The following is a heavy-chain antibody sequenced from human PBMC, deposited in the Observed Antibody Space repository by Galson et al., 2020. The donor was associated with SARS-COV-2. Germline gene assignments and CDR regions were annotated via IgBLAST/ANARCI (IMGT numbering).Heavy chain of an antibody. J-gene: IGHJ3*02. Sequence: SQTLSLTCAISGDSVSSNSAAWNWLRQSPSRGLGWLGRTYCSSQWSPDYAVSVKSRITIHPDTTKNQLSLQLNSVTPEDTAIYYCAGRVAGAGSLHIWGQGTMVIVSS. CDR3: AGRVAGAGSLHI. CDR2: TYCSSQWSP. D-gene: IGHD6-13*01. CDR1: GDSVSSNSAA. V-gene: IGHV6-1*01.